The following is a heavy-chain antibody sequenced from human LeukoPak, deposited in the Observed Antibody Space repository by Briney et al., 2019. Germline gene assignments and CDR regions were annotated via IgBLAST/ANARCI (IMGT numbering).Heavy chain of an antibody. Sequence: SETLSLTCTVSGGSDSSSTYYWGWIRQPPGKGLEWIGSIYYSGSTYYNPSLKSRVTISVDTSKNQFSLKLSSVTAADTAVYYCARSPSWVTGTTTWFDPWGQGTLVTVSS. J-gene: IGHJ5*02. CDR3: ARSPSWVTGTTTWFDP. V-gene: IGHV4-39*01. CDR2: IYYSGST. CDR1: GGSDSSSTYY. D-gene: IGHD1-7*01.